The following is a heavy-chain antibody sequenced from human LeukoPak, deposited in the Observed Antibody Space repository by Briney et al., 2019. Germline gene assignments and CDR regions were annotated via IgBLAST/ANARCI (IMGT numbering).Heavy chain of an antibody. J-gene: IGHJ4*02. CDR3: ASYISGWGYYFDY. D-gene: IGHD6-19*01. Sequence: GASVKVSCKASGYTFTGYYMHWVRQAPGQGLEWMGWINPNSGGTNYAQKFQGRVTMTRDTSISTAYMELSRLRSDDTAVYYCASYISGWGYYFDYWGQGTLVIVSS. CDR1: GYTFTGYY. CDR2: INPNSGGT. V-gene: IGHV1-2*02.